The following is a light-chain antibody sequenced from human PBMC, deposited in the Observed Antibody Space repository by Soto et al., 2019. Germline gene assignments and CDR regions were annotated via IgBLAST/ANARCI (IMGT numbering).Light chain of an antibody. J-gene: IGKJ4*01. CDR3: QQYNNWPPLT. Sequence: EVVMTQSPATLSVAPGERATVSCRARQSISSNLAWYQQKPGQAPRLLIYDAATRVPGIPDRFSGSGFGTEFALTISSLQSEDFAIYYCQQYNNWPPLTFGGGTKVDIK. CDR2: DAA. CDR1: QSISSN. V-gene: IGKV3-15*01.